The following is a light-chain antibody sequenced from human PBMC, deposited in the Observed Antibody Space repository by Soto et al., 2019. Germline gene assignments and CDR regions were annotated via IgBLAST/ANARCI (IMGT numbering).Light chain of an antibody. V-gene: IGKV1-39*01. CDR2: AAS. CDR1: QSISSY. CDR3: KQSYSTAWT. Sequence: DIQMTQSPSILSASVGDRVTLTCRASQSISSYLNCYQQKPGKAPKLLIYAASSLQSTVQSRFNGSGSGTDFTLTISRLRHDHFATYYRKQSYSTAWTVGKGKKVDIK. J-gene: IGKJ1*01.